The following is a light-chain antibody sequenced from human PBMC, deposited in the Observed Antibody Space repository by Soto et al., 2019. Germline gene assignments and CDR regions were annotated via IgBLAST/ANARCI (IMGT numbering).Light chain of an antibody. CDR2: DVS. CDR1: SSDVGGYNY. V-gene: IGLV2-11*01. Sequence: QSVLTQPRSVSGSPGQSVTISCNGTSSDVGGYNYVSWYQQHPGKAPKLMIYDVSKRPSGVPDRFSGSNSGNTASLTISGLQAEDEADYYCCSYAGSYTFGVFGTGTKLTVL. J-gene: IGLJ1*01. CDR3: CSYAGSYTFGV.